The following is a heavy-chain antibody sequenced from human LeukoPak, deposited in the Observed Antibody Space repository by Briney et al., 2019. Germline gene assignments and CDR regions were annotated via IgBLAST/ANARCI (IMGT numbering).Heavy chain of an antibody. CDR3: ARGGIAEEYYYYMDV. V-gene: IGHV4-39*01. CDR2: IYYSGST. J-gene: IGHJ6*03. CDR1: GGSISSSSYY. Sequence: SETLSLTCTVSGGSISSSSYYWGWIRQPPGKGLEWIGSIYYSGSTYYNPSLKSRVTISVDTSKNQFSLKLSSVTAADTAVYYCARGGIAEEYYYYMDVWGKGTTVTVSS. D-gene: IGHD6-13*01.